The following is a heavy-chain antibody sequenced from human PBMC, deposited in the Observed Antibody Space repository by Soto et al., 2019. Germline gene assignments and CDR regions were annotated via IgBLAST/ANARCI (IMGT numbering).Heavy chain of an antibody. Sequence: SETLSLTCTVSGGSISSYYWSWIRQPPGKGLEWIGYIYYSGSTNYNPSLKSRVTISVDASKNQFSLKLSSVTAADTAVYYCARVNWGFWSGYIYYYGMDVWGQGTTVTVSS. J-gene: IGHJ6*02. D-gene: IGHD3-3*01. CDR2: IYYSGST. CDR1: GGSISSYY. CDR3: ARVNWGFWSGYIYYYGMDV. V-gene: IGHV4-59*01.